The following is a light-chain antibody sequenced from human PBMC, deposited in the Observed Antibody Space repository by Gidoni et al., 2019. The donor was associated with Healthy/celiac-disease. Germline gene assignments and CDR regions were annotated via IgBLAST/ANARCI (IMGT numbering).Light chain of an antibody. CDR2: AAS. CDR1: QGIRND. J-gene: IGKJ1*01. CDR3: LQHNSYPPRWT. V-gene: IGKV1-17*01. Sequence: DIQMTPSPSSLSASVGDRVTITCRASQGIRNDLGWYQQKPGKAPRRLIYAASSLQSGVPSRFSGSGAGTEFTLTISGLQPEGFATYYCLQHNSYPPRWTFGQGTKVEIK.